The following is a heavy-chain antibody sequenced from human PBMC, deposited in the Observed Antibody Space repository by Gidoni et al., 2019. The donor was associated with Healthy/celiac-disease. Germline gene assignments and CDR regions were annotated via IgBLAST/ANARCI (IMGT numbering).Heavy chain of an antibody. V-gene: IGHV3-73*02. CDR2: IRSKANSYAT. D-gene: IGHD2-15*01. CDR1: GFAFSGSA. CDR3: TYCSGGSCYWGYFDY. J-gene: IGHJ4*02. Sequence: EVQLVESGGGLVQPGGSLNLSCAASGFAFSGSAMHWVRPASGKGLEWVGRIRSKANSYATAYAASVKGRFTISRDDSKNTAYLQMNSLKTEDTAVYYCTYCSGGSCYWGYFDYWGQGTLVTVSS.